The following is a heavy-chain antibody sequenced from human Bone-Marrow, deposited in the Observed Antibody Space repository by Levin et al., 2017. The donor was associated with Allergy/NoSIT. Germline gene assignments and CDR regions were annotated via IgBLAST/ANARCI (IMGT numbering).Heavy chain of an antibody. CDR1: GFSLTTSGIR. D-gene: IGHD2-21*02. CDR3: ARTQTVVVTAWDVFDM. J-gene: IGHJ3*02. CDR2: IDWDDDK. V-gene: IGHV2-70*04. Sequence: QTLSLTCTFSGFSLTTSGIRVSWIRQPPGKALEWLARIDWDDDKFYSPSLQTRLTISKDTSKNQVVLTMTNMDPVDTATYYCARTQTVVVTAWDVFDMWGQGTKVTVSS.